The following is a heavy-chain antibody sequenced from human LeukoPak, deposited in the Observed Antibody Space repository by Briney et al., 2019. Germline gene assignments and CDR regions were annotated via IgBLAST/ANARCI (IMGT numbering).Heavy chain of an antibody. Sequence: PGGSLRLSCAASGFTFKHYAMSWVRQTPGKGLEWVSGIVGSGGSASYEDSVKGRFTIPRDNSKNSVYLQMSSLRVEDTAIYYCAKDRDSGSSFDSWGQGTLVTVSS. J-gene: IGHJ4*02. CDR2: IVGSGGSA. D-gene: IGHD3-10*01. CDR3: AKDRDSGSSFDS. V-gene: IGHV3-23*01. CDR1: GFTFKHYA.